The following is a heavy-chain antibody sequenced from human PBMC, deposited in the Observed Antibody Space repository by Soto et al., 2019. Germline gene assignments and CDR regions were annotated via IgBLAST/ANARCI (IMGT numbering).Heavy chain of an antibody. V-gene: IGHV1-18*01. CDR1: GYTFTSYG. Sequence: QVQLVQSGAEVKKPGASVKVSCKASGYTFTSYGISWVRQAPGQGVEWRGWISAYNGKPTYAQKLKGRDTMTTDTSTSPAYMELRSLRSDDTGVYYCARAWESAVAGTHYNWFDPWGQGTLVTVSS. J-gene: IGHJ5*02. CDR3: ARAWESAVAGTHYNWFDP. CDR2: ISAYNGKP. D-gene: IGHD6-19*01.